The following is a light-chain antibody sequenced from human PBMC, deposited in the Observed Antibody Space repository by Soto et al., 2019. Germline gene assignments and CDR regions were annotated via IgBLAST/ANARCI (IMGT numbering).Light chain of an antibody. CDR3: QSYDSSLSGSV. CDR1: SSNIGAGYD. J-gene: IGLJ2*01. V-gene: IGLV1-40*01. CDR2: GNS. Sequence: QLVLTQPPSVSGAPGQRVTISCTGSSSNIGAGYDVHWYQQLPGTAPKLLIHGNSNRPSGVPDRFSGSKSGTSGSLAITGLQAEDEADYYCQSYDSSLSGSVFGGGTKLTVL.